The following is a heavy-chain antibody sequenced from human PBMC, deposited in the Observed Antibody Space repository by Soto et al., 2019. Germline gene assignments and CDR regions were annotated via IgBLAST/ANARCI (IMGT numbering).Heavy chain of an antibody. CDR1: GYTFTSYG. J-gene: IGHJ5*02. CDR2: ISAYNGNT. D-gene: IGHD2-2*01. CDR3: ARGGGRCCSSTSCYFGFDP. Sequence: GASVKVSCKASGYTFTSYGISWVRQAPGQGLEWMGWISAYNGNTNYAQKLQGRVTMTTDTSTSTAYMELRSLRFDDTAVYYCARGGGRCCSSTSCYFGFDPWGQGTLVTVSS. V-gene: IGHV1-18*01.